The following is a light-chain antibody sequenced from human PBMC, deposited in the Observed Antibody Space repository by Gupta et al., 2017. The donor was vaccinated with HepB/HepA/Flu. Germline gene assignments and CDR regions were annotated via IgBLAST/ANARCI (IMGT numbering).Light chain of an antibody. CDR2: DVS. CDR3: SSFSNPNALVL. CDR1: SIDIGGFDS. J-gene: IGLJ3*02. Sequence: QSALTQPAPGSGPPGQSITISCTGTSIDIGGFDSVSWYQQDAGQAPELLIYDVSSRPSGVSNRFSGSKSGNTASLTISGLQAEDEADYYCSSFSNPNALVLFGGGTKLTVL. V-gene: IGLV2-14*03.